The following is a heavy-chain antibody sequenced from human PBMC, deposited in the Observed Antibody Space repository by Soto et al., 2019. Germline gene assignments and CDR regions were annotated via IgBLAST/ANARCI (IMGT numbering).Heavy chain of an antibody. CDR3: AVYGYGVSAAAY. J-gene: IGHJ4*02. V-gene: IGHV3-7*03. CDR2: INQDGSER. Sequence: EMQLVESGGGLVQPGGSLRLSCAGSGLTFRNDWLSWVRQAPGKGLEWVANINQDGSERYYVDSVRGRFTISRDNVENSLYLQLTSLRPADTAVYYWAVYGYGVSAAAYWGQGTLVTVSA. D-gene: IGHD4-17*01. CDR1: GLTFRNDW.